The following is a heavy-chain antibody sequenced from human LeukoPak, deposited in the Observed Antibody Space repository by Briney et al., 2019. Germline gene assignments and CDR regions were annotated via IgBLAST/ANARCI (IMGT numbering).Heavy chain of an antibody. CDR3: AKDLDCSSTSCADY. D-gene: IGHD2-2*01. CDR1: RFTFSSYG. J-gene: IGHJ4*02. V-gene: IGHV3-30*18. CDR2: ISYDGSNK. Sequence: GGSLRLSCAASRFTFSSYGMHWVRQAPGKGLEWVAVISYDGSNKYYADSVKGRFTISRDNSKNTLYLQMNSLRAEDTAVYYCAKDLDCSSTSCADYWGQGTLVTVSS.